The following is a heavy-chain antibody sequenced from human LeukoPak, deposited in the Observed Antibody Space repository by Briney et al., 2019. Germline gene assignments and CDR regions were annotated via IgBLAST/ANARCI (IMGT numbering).Heavy chain of an antibody. CDR1: GFTFSSYS. V-gene: IGHV3-21*01. Sequence: GGSLRLSCAASGFTFSSYSMNWVRQAPGKGLEWVSSISSSSSYIYYADSVKGRFTISRDNSKNTVYLHMNSLRVEDTAVYYCARWRSASSSDWYVLDHWGQGTLVTVSS. J-gene: IGHJ4*02. CDR2: ISSSSSYI. D-gene: IGHD3-9*01. CDR3: ARWRSASSSDWYVLDH.